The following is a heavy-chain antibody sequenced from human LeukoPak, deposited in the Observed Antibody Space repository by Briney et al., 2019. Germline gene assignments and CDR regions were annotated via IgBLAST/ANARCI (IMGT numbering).Heavy chain of an antibody. Sequence: SETLSLTCAVSGGSISSSSSICWTWVRQPPGEGLEWIGEIYHNGATNYNPSLKSRVTLLLDKSKNQFSLRLNSVTAADTAVYYCARNGGNSDYNYWGQGTLVTVSS. V-gene: IGHV4-4*02. D-gene: IGHD4-23*01. J-gene: IGHJ4*02. CDR2: IYHNGAT. CDR3: ARNGGNSDYNY. CDR1: GGSISSSSSIC.